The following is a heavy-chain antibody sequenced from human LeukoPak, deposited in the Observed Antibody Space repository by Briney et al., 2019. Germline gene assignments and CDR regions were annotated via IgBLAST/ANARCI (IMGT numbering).Heavy chain of an antibody. CDR2: IKQDGSEK. D-gene: IGHD1-1*01. CDR1: GFTFSRYW. V-gene: IGHV3-7*05. CDR3: AGGTGMDV. Sequence: GGSLRLSCVASGFTFSRYWMSWVRQAPGKGLEWVANIKQDGSEKYYVDSVKGRFTISRDNAKNSLYLQMNSLGADDTAVYYCAGGTGMDVWGQGTTVTVSS. J-gene: IGHJ6*02.